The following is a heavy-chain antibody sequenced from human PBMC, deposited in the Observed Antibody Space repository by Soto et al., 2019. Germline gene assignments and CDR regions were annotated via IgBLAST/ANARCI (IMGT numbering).Heavy chain of an antibody. CDR2: ISSAGDYT. Sequence: QVQLVESGGDLVKPGGSLRLSCAASGFTFRIYYMTWVRQAPGEGLEWISYISSAGDYTDYADSVKGRFTISRDNARNSLFLQMNSLRAEDTAVYYCVRANWNVAYWGRGTLVTVSS. D-gene: IGHD1-1*01. CDR1: GFTFRIYY. CDR3: VRANWNVAY. J-gene: IGHJ4*02. V-gene: IGHV3-11*06.